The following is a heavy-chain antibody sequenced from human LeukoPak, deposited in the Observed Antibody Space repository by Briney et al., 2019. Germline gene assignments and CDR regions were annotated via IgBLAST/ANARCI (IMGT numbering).Heavy chain of an antibody. CDR3: AKVQVGSSGYYATSWFDP. J-gene: IGHJ5*02. V-gene: IGHV3-23*01. Sequence: GGSLRLSCAASGFTFSSYAMSWVRQAPGKGLEWVSAISGSGGSTCYADSVKGRFTISRDNSKNTLYLQMNSLRAEDTAVYYCAKVQVGSSGYYATSWFDPWGQGALVTVSS. CDR1: GFTFSSYA. CDR2: ISGSGGST. D-gene: IGHD3-22*01.